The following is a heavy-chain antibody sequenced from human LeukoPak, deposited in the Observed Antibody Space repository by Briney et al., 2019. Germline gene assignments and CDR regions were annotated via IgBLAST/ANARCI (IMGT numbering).Heavy chain of an antibody. V-gene: IGHV4-59*01. D-gene: IGHD6-19*01. CDR1: GGSFNAYY. J-gene: IGHJ4*02. CDR3: ARGWGYFDY. Sequence: SETLSLTCTVSGGSFNAYYWSWIRQPPGKGLEWIGYIYYIGITNYNPSLKNRVIISVDTSKNQFSLQLSSVTAADTAVYYCARGWGYFDYWGQGTLVTVSS. CDR2: IYYIGIT.